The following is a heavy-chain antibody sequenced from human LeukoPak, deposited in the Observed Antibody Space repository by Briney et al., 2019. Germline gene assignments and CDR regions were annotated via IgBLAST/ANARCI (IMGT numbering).Heavy chain of an antibody. J-gene: IGHJ4*02. CDR3: ARGYAGYCSSTSCYRGSFDY. D-gene: IGHD2-2*02. Sequence: SETLSLTCAVYGGSFSGYYWSWIRQPPGKGLEWIGEINHSGSTNYNPSLKSRVTISVDTSKNQFSLKLSPVTAADTAVYYCARGYAGYCSSTSCYRGSFDYWGQGTLVTVSS. CDR2: INHSGST. V-gene: IGHV4-34*01. CDR1: GGSFSGYY.